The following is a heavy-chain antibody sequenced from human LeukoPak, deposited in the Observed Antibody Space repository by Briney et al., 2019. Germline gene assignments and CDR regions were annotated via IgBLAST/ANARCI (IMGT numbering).Heavy chain of an antibody. V-gene: IGHV4-34*01. CDR2: INHSGST. D-gene: IGHD3-10*01. J-gene: IGHJ6*03. Sequence: AETLSLTCAVYGGSFSGYYWSWIRQPPGKGLEWIGEINHSGSTNYNPSLKSRVTISVDTSKNQFSLKLSSVTAADTAVYYCARELTYYYYYMDVWGKGTMVTVSS. CDR3: ARELTYYYYYMDV. CDR1: GGSFSGYY.